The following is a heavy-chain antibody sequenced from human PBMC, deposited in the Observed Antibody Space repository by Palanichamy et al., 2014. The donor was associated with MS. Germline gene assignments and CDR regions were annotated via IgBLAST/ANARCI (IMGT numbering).Heavy chain of an antibody. D-gene: IGHD3-10*01. CDR3: AREGFTYGLGSWFDP. J-gene: IGHJ5*02. CDR2: INHSGDA. V-gene: IGHV4-34*01. CDR1: GESFSGYY. Sequence: QVQLQQWGAGLLEPSETLSLTCAVYGESFSGYYWSWIRQPPGKGLEWIGEINHSGDAKYNPSLKSRVTLLVDTSKNQFSLKLSSVTAADTSLYFCAREGFTYGLGSWFDPWGQGTLVTVSS.